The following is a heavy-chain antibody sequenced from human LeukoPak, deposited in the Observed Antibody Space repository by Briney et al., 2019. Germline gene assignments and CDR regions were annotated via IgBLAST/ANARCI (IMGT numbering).Heavy chain of an antibody. J-gene: IGHJ3*02. V-gene: IGHV4-4*07. D-gene: IGHD4-17*01. CDR3: ARAVYGDYYSQTPNDAFDI. CDR2: IYTSGSP. Sequence: PSDTLSLTRTLAGGSISSEYWSWTRHPAGKGLECIGRIYTSGSPNYNPSLKSRVTMSVDTSKNQFSLKLSSVTAADTAVYYCARAVYGDYYSQTPNDAFDIWGQGTMVTVSS. CDR1: GGSISSEY.